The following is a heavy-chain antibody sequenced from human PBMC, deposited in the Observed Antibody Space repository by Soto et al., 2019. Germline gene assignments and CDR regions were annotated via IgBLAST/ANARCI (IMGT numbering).Heavy chain of an antibody. J-gene: IGHJ6*03. D-gene: IGHD3-10*01. Sequence: GGSLRLSCAASGFTFSDHYMDWVRQAPGKGLEWVGRTRNKANSYTTEYAASVKGRFTISRDDSKNSLYLQMNSLKTEDTAVYYCARVNGSGKYYYYYYMDVWGKGTTVTVSS. CDR2: TRNKANSYTT. V-gene: IGHV3-72*01. CDR1: GFTFSDHY. CDR3: ARVNGSGKYYYYYYMDV.